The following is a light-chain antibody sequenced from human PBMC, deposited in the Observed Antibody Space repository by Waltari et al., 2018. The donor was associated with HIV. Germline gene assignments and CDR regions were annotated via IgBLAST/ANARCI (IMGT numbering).Light chain of an antibody. J-gene: IGLJ2*01. V-gene: IGLV1-47*01. CDR2: RNS. CDR1: RSNIGSNS. Sequence: QSVLTQPPSASGTPGQRVTISCSGSRSNIGSNSVYWYQQLPGTAPKLLIYRNSQRPSGVPDRFSGSKSGTSASLAISGLRSEDEADYYCAAWDDSLGGLLFGGGTKLTVL. CDR3: AAWDDSLGGLL.